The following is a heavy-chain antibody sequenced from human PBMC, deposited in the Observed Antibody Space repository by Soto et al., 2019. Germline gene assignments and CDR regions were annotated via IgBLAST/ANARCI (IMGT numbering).Heavy chain of an antibody. J-gene: IGHJ4*02. D-gene: IGHD2-2*01. V-gene: IGHV4-31*03. Sequence: SDTLSLTCTVSGGSISSGGYYWSWIRQHPGKGLEWIGYIYYSGSTYYNPSLKSRVTISVDTSKNQFSLKLSSVTAADTAVYYCARVGTEYCSSTSCYDYWGQGTLVTVSS. CDR3: ARVGTEYCSSTSCYDY. CDR1: GGSISSGGYY. CDR2: IYYSGST.